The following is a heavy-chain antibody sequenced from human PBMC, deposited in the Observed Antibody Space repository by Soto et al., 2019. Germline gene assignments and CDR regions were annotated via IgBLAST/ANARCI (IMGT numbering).Heavy chain of an antibody. CDR3: AMRPGYSSSDY. Sequence: QVQLVQSGAEVKKPGSSVKVSCKASGGTFSGNVISWVRQAPGQGLEWMGGIIPIFGKTNYAQKFLGRVTITADKSTSTAYMELSSLRSEDTAMYHCAMRPGYSSSDYWAREPWSPSP. CDR1: GGTFSGNV. J-gene: IGHJ4*02. D-gene: IGHD5-18*01. V-gene: IGHV1-69*06. CDR2: IIPIFGKT.